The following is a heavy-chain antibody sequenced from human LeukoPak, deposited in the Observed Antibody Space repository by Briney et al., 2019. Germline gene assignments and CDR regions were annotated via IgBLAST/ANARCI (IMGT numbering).Heavy chain of an antibody. CDR3: ARNDYGDYGY. J-gene: IGHJ4*02. V-gene: IGHV4-39*01. CDR1: GGSISSSSYY. D-gene: IGHD4-17*01. CDR2: IYYSGST. Sequence: PSETLSLTCTVSGGSISSSSYYWGWIRQPPGKGQEWIGSIYYSGSTYYNPSLKSRVTISVDTSKNQFSLKLSSVTAADTAVYYCARNDYGDYGYWGQGTLVTVSS.